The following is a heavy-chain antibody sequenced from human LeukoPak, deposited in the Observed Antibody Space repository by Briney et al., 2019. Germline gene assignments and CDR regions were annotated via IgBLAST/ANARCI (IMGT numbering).Heavy chain of an antibody. J-gene: IGHJ4*02. D-gene: IGHD3-22*01. CDR1: GFTFSSYW. CDR3: ARDRWGYDSSGYPWY. V-gene: IGHV3-74*01. CDR2: INSDGSST. Sequence: GGSLRLSCAASGFTFSSYWMHWVRQAPGKGLVWVSRINSDGSSTSYADSVKGRFTISRDNAKSTLYLQMNSLRAEDTAVYYCARDRWGYDSSGYPWYWGQGTLVTVSS.